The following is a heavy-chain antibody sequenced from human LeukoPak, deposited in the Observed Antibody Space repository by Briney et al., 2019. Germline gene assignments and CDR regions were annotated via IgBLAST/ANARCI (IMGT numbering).Heavy chain of an antibody. J-gene: IGHJ4*02. CDR2: ISFGGTT. D-gene: IGHD3-22*01. CDR3: ARWGSGYYYIIRKYFDY. CDR1: GASLSSSGYF. Sequence: SETLSLTCTVSGASLSSSGYFWGWIRQPPGKGLEWIGSISFGGTTYYNPSLKSRVTISVDTSKNQFSLKLSSVTAADTAVYYCARWGSGYYYIIRKYFDYWGQGTLVTVSS. V-gene: IGHV4-39*07.